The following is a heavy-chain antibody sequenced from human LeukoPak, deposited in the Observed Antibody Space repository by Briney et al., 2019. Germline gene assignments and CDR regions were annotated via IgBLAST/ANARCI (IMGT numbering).Heavy chain of an antibody. CDR2: INPNSGGT. J-gene: IGHJ5*02. V-gene: IGHV1-2*02. D-gene: IGHD5-18*01. CDR1: GYTFTGYY. Sequence: ASVKVSCKASGYTFTGYYMHWVRQAPGQGLEWMGWINPNSGGTNYAQKFQGRVTMTRDTSISTAYMELSRLRSEDTAVYYCARGKGTAMGKSWFDPWGQGTLVTVSS. CDR3: ARGKGTAMGKSWFDP.